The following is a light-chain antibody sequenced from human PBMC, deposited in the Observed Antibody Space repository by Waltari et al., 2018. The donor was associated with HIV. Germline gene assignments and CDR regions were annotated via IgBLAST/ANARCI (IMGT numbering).Light chain of an antibody. V-gene: IGLV1-44*01. J-gene: IGLJ3*02. CDR2: SNY. Sequence: QSVLTQPPSASGTPGQRVTIPCSGSSSHIGSNTVNWYQQLPGTAPKLLIYSNYHRPSGVPDRFSGSKSGTSASLAISGLQSEDEADYYCATWDDSLNGRVFGGGTKLTVL. CDR3: ATWDDSLNGRV. CDR1: SSHIGSNT.